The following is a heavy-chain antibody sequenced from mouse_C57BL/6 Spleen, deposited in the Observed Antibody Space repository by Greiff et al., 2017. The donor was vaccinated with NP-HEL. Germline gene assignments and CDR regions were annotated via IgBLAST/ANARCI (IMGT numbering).Heavy chain of an antibody. V-gene: IGHV5-17*01. J-gene: IGHJ4*01. CDR2: ISSGSSTI. CDR3: ARLSQTGYDYDAMDD. D-gene: IGHD4-1*01. CDR1: GFTFSDYG. Sequence: EVQLVESGGGLVKPGGSLKLSCAASGFTFSDYGMHWVRQAPEKGLEWVAYISSGSSTIYYADTVKGRFTISRDNAKNTLFLQMTSLRSEDTAMYYCARLSQTGYDYDAMDDWGQGTSVTVSS.